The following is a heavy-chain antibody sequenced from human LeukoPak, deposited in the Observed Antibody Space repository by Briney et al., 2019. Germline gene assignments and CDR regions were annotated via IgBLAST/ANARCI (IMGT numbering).Heavy chain of an antibody. CDR1: GFTFSSYS. CDR2: ISSSSSYI. V-gene: IGHV3-21*01. J-gene: IGHJ1*01. CDR3: ARADYYDSSGYYYVPEYLQH. Sequence: PGGSLRLSCAASGFTFSSYSMNWVRQAPGKGLEWVSSISSSSSYIYYADSVKGRFTISRDNAKNSLYLQMNSLRAEDTAVYYCARADYYDSSGYYYVPEYLQHWGQGTLVTVSS. D-gene: IGHD3-22*01.